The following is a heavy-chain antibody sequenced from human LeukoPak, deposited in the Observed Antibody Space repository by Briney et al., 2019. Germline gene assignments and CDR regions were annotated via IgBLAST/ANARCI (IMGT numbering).Heavy chain of an antibody. CDR2: IFHTGRT. D-gene: IGHD1-14*01. J-gene: IGHJ4*02. CDR3: ARDRRHRSSGVGDLAYYFDY. V-gene: IGHV4-38-2*02. Sequence: SETLSLTCTVSGYSITDGFYWGWIRQPPGKGLEWIGSIFHTGRTYYNPSLKNRVLMSVDTSKNQFSLKLNSVTAADTAVYFCARDRRHRSSGVGDLAYYFDYWGQGTLVTVSS. CDR1: GYSITDGFY.